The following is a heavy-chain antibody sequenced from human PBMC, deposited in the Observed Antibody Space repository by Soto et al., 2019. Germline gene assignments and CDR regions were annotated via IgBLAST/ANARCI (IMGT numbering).Heavy chain of an antibody. J-gene: IGHJ4*02. D-gene: IGHD5-18*01. Sequence: EVQLLESGGGLVQPGGSLRLSCAASGFTFSSYAMSWVRQAPGKGLEWVSAISGSGGSTYYADSVKGRFTISRDNSKNTLYLQMNSLRAEDAAVYYCAKFEVDQGYSYGWDAWGQGTLVTVSS. CDR2: ISGSGGST. V-gene: IGHV3-23*01. CDR1: GFTFSSYA. CDR3: AKFEVDQGYSYGWDA.